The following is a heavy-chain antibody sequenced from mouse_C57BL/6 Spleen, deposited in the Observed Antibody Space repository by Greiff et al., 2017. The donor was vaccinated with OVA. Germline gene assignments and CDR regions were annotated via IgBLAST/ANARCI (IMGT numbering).Heavy chain of an antibody. CDR3: ARSVYDYPFAY. CDR2: IYPRDGST. V-gene: IGHV1-85*01. D-gene: IGHD2-4*01. CDR1: GYTFTSYD. Sequence: VQLQQSGPELVKPGASVKLSCKASGYTFTSYDINWVKQRPGQGLEWIGWIYPRDGSTKYNEKFKGKATLTVDTSSSTAYMELHSLTSEDSAVYFCARSVYDYPFAYWGQGTLVTVSA. J-gene: IGHJ3*01.